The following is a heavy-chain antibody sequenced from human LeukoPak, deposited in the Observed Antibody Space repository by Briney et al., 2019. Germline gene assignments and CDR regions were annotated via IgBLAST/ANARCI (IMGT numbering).Heavy chain of an antibody. V-gene: IGHV2-5*01. CDR2: IYWNDDK. Sequence: SGPTLVNPTQTLTLTRTFSGFSLSTSGVGVGWIRQPPGKALEWLALIYWNDDKRYSPSLKSRLTITKDTSKNQVVLTMTNMDPVDTATYYCAHSPLYYDILAGCWGVWFDPWGQGTLVTVSS. CDR3: AHSPLYYDILAGCWGVWFDP. J-gene: IGHJ5*02. D-gene: IGHD3-9*01. CDR1: GFSLSTSGVG.